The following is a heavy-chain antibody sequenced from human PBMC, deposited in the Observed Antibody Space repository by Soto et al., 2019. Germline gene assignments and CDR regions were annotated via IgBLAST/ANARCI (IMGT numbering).Heavy chain of an antibody. CDR3: AREYDFWSGSLAY. D-gene: IGHD3-3*01. CDR2: INPSVGST. J-gene: IGHJ4*02. Sequence: APGQWLEWMGIINPSVGSTSYAQKFQGRVTMTRDTSTSTFYMXLXXXXXXXTXXXYCAREYDFWSGSLAYWGQGTLVTVSS. V-gene: IGHV1-46*01.